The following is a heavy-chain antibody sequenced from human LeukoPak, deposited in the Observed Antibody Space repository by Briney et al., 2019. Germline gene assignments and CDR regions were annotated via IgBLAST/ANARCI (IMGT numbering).Heavy chain of an antibody. CDR1: GGSISSYY. J-gene: IGHJ4*02. CDR2: IYYSGST. D-gene: IGHD6-13*01. V-gene: IGHV4-59*08. CDR3: ASLIAAAGSFDY. Sequence: SETLSLTCTVSGGSISSYYWSWIRQPPGKGLEWIGYIYYSGSTNYNPSLKSRVTISVDTSKNQFSLKLSSVTAADTAEYYCASLIAAAGSFDYWGQGTLVTVSS.